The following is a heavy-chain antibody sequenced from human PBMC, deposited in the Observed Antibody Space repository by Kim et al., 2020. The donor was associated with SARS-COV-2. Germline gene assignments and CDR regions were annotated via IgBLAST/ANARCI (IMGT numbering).Heavy chain of an antibody. CDR2: IYYSGST. J-gene: IGHJ4*02. CDR1: GGSVSSGSYY. D-gene: IGHD3-10*01. Sequence: SETLSLTCTVSGGSVSSGSYYWSWIRQPPGKGLEWIGYIYYSGSTNYNPSLKSRVTISVDTSKNQFSLKLSSVTAADTAVYYCARADGSGSYYGYWGQGTLVTVSS. V-gene: IGHV4-61*01. CDR3: ARADGSGSYYGY.